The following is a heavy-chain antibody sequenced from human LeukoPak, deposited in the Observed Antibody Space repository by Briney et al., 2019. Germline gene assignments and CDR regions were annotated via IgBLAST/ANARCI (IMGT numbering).Heavy chain of an antibody. J-gene: IGHJ5*02. CDR1: GYTFTGYY. V-gene: IGHV1-2*02. D-gene: IGHD3-16*01. CDR2: INPNSGGT. Sequence: GASVKVSCKASGYTFTGYYMHWVRQAPGQGLEWMGWINPNSGGTNYAQKFQGRVTMTRDTSISTAYMELSRLRSDDTAVYYCARVTIWGWSYWFDPWGQGTLVTVSS. CDR3: ARVTIWGWSYWFDP.